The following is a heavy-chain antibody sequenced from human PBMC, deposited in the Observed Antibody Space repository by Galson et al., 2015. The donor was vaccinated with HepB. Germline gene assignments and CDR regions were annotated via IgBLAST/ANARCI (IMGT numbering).Heavy chain of an antibody. CDR1: GFTFTSHS. D-gene: IGHD3-16*02. CDR2: ISSTSRTI. J-gene: IGHJ6*02. CDR3: TRDPYDYVRGSYRVALLGDV. V-gene: IGHV3-48*02. Sequence: SLRLSCAASGFTFTSHSLNWVRQAPGRGLEWISYISSTSRTIHYADSVKGRFTVSRDNVKDFMFLEMSNLRDDDTAVYYCTRDPYDYVRGSYRVALLGDVWGQGTTVIVSS.